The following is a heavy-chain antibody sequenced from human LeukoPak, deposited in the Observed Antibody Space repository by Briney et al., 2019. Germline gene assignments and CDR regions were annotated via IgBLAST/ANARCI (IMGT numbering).Heavy chain of an antibody. Sequence: PGGSLRLSCAASGFTFSSYGMHWVRQAPGKGLEWVAVISYDGSNKYYADSVKGRFTISRDNSKNTLYLQMNSLRAEDTAVYYCAGGGGDGYNLEGAFDIWGQGTMVTVSS. J-gene: IGHJ3*02. CDR3: AGGGGDGYNLEGAFDI. CDR2: ISYDGSNK. D-gene: IGHD5-24*01. CDR1: GFTFSSYG. V-gene: IGHV3-30*03.